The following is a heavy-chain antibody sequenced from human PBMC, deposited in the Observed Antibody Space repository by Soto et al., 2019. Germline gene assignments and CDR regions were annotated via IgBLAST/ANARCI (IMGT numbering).Heavy chain of an antibody. CDR3: SWSLPS. Sequence: EVQLVQSGGGLVQPGGSLRLSCAASGFPFISSWMDWVRQAPGKGLEWVANINPDGSQTYYVDSLKGRFTVSRDNAENSVYLRLHSRRVEDTAVYCCSWSLPSWGQGSLVTVSS. D-gene: IGHD1-26*01. V-gene: IGHV3-7*01. CDR2: INPDGSQT. J-gene: IGHJ5*02. CDR1: GFPFISSW.